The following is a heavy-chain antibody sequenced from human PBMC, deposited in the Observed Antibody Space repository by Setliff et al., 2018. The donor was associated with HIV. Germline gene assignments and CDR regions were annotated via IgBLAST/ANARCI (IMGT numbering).Heavy chain of an antibody. Sequence: PSETLSLTCTVSGGSINNYCCSWIRQPPGKGLEWIGCGYYSGITHYDPSLKSRVSISVDASKNQFSLRLNSVTVADTAVYFCARSSRGSLRDLDYWGPGTLVTVSS. J-gene: IGHJ4*02. V-gene: IGHV4-59*08. CDR1: GGSINNYC. D-gene: IGHD2-21*02. CDR3: ARSSRGSLRDLDY. CDR2: GYYSGIT.